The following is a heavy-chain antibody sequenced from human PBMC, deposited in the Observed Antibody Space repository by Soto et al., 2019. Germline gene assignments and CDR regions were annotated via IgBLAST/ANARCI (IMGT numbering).Heavy chain of an antibody. D-gene: IGHD1-1*01. CDR3: ARDRNNHFDY. CDR2: IWYDGSKE. V-gene: IGHV3-33*01. Sequence: QVQLVESGGGVVQPGRSLRLSCAASGFTVSGYGMHWVRQAPGKGLEWVAVIWYDGSKEYYADSVKGRFTISRDSAKNTLYLQMNSLRDEDTAVYYWARDRNNHFDYWSQGTPVAVAS. CDR1: GFTVSGYG. J-gene: IGHJ4*02.